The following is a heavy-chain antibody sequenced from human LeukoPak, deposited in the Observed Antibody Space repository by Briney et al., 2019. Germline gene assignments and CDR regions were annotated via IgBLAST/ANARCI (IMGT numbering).Heavy chain of an antibody. CDR1: GGSISSSSYY. D-gene: IGHD2-15*01. V-gene: IGHV4-39*07. CDR3: ARHRGGFDL. CDR2: IYHSGST. Sequence: NPSETLSLTCTVSGGSISSSSYYWGWIRQPPGKGLEWIGSIYHSGSTYYNPSLKSRVTIAVDTSKIHFSLKLSSVTAADTAAYYCARHRGGFDLWGQGTMVTVSS. J-gene: IGHJ3*01.